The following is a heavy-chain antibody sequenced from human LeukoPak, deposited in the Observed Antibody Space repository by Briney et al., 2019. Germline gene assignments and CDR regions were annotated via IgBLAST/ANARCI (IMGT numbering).Heavy chain of an antibody. CDR2: ISYDGSNK. CDR1: GFTFSSYA. Sequence: PGRSLRLSCAASGFTFSSYAMHWVRQAPGKGLEWVAVISYDGSNKYYADSVKGRFTISRDNSKNTLYLQMNSLRAEDTAVYYCARDVGDYYGSGSYGWLDYWGQGTLVTVSS. D-gene: IGHD3-10*01. CDR3: ARDVGDYYGSGSYGWLDY. V-gene: IGHV3-30*04. J-gene: IGHJ4*02.